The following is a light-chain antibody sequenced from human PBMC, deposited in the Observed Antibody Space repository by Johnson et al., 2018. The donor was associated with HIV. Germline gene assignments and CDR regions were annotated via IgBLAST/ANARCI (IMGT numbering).Light chain of an antibody. CDR3: GKWDSRLSVYV. CDR1: LPKKF. V-gene: IGLV1-51*01. CDR2: DNN. Sequence: QSVLTQPPSVSVSPGQTARITCSGDALPKKFAYWYQQLPGTAPKLLIYDNNKRPSGIPDRFSGSKSGTSATLGITGLQPGDEADYYCGKWDSRLSVYVFGTGTKVSVL. J-gene: IGLJ1*01.